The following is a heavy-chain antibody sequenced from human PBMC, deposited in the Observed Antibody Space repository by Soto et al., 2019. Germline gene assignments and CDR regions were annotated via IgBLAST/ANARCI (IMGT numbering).Heavy chain of an antibody. CDR2: IYTTTGST. D-gene: IGHD3-10*01. CDR3: ANPSGYYFGLGSHDEASDM. V-gene: IGHV4-4*07. CDR1: GGSINSYY. Sequence: QVQLQESGPGLVKPSETLTLTCTVSGGSINSYYWSWIRQPAGKGLEWIGRIYTTTGSTNYNPSLKSRVTMSVDTSKNQFSLNLRSVTAADTAVYYCANPSGYYFGLGSHDEASDMWGQGTVVNV. J-gene: IGHJ6*01.